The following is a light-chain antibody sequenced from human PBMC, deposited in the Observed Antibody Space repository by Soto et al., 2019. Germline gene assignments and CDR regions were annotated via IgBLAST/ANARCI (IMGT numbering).Light chain of an antibody. Sequence: QSVLTQPASVSGSPGQSITISCTGTSSDVGSYNLVSWYQQHPGKAPKLMIYEGSKRPSGVSKRFSGSKSGNTASLTISGLQAEDEADYYCCSYAGSSTHAVFGGGTQLTVL. CDR2: EGS. V-gene: IGLV2-23*01. CDR3: CSYAGSSTHAV. CDR1: SSDVGSYNL. J-gene: IGLJ7*01.